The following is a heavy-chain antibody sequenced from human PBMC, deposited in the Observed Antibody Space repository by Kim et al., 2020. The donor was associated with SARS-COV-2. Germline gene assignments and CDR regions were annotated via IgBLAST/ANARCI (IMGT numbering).Heavy chain of an antibody. V-gene: IGHV3-23*01. Sequence: YADSVKGRFTISRDNSKNTLYLQMDSLRAEDTAVYYCAKDRNDIVVVPAAMNYWGQGTLVTVSS. J-gene: IGHJ4*02. CDR3: AKDRNDIVVVPAAMNY. D-gene: IGHD2-2*01.